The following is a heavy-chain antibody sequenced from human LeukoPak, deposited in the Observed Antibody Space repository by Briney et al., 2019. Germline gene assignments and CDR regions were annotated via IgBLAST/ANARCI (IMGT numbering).Heavy chain of an antibody. J-gene: IGHJ5*01. D-gene: IGHD6-19*01. CDR1: GIILSSYW. CDR3: AREFRSGYNSRWFDY. Sequence: GGSLTLSCAASGIILSSYWMSWVRQAPGKGLEWVANIKQDGSEKWYVDSVKGRFTISRDNAKNSLYLQMNSLRAEDTAVYYCAREFRSGYNSRWFDYWGQGTLVTVSS. V-gene: IGHV3-7*01. CDR2: IKQDGSEK.